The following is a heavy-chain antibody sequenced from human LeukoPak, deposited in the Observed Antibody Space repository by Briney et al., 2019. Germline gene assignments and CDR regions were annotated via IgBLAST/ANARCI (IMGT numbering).Heavy chain of an antibody. V-gene: IGHV1-2*02. CDR1: GYTFTGYY. Sequence: ASVKVSCKASGYTFTGYYMRWVRQAPGQGLEWMGWINPNSGGTNYAQKFQGRVTMTRDTSISTAYMELSRLRSDDTAVYYCARETHYYGSGRSFDYWGQGTLVTVSS. CDR2: INPNSGGT. CDR3: ARETHYYGSGRSFDY. D-gene: IGHD3-10*01. J-gene: IGHJ4*02.